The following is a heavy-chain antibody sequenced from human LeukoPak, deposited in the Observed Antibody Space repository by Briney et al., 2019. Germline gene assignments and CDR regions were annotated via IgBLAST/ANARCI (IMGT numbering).Heavy chain of an antibody. CDR1: GGSVSFYY. Sequence: SETLSLTCTVSGGSVSFYYWSWIRQPPGKGLEWIGYIYYSGSTNYNPSLKSRVTISVDTSKNQFSLKVSSVTAVDTAVYYCARDARGSSYMDVWGQGTTVTVSS. CDR3: ARDARGSSYMDV. J-gene: IGHJ6*02. V-gene: IGHV4-59*02. CDR2: IYYSGST. D-gene: IGHD3-10*01.